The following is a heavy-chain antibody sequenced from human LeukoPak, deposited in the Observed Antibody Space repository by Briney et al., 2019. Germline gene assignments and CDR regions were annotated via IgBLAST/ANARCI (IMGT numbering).Heavy chain of an antibody. Sequence: GGSLRLSCAASGFTFSSYSMHWVRQAPGKGLEWVSYSSGSSSAKYYADSVKGRFTISRDNAKTSVYLQMNSLRAEDMALYYCAKALPLRYDFWSGYYISAFDIWGQGTMVTVSS. J-gene: IGHJ3*02. CDR1: GFTFSSYS. D-gene: IGHD3-3*01. CDR3: AKALPLRYDFWSGYYISAFDI. CDR2: SSGSSSAK. V-gene: IGHV3-48*01.